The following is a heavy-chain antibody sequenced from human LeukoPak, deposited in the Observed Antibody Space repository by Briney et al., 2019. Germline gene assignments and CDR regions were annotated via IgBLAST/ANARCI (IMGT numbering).Heavy chain of an antibody. CDR3: ASEGQWLVPV. J-gene: IGHJ4*02. Sequence: SETLSLTCTVSGGSISSSSYYWGWNRQPPGKGLEWIGSIYYSGSTYYNPSLKSRVTISVDTSKNQFSLKLSSVTAADTAVYYCASEGQWLVPVWGQGTLVTVSS. CDR2: IYYSGST. V-gene: IGHV4-39*01. CDR1: GGSISSSSYY. D-gene: IGHD6-19*01.